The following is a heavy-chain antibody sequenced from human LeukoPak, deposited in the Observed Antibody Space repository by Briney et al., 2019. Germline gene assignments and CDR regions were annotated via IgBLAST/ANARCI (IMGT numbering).Heavy chain of an antibody. Sequence: GGSLRLSCAASGFTFDDYAMHWVRQAPGKGLEWVSGISWNSGSIGYADSVKGRFTISRDNSKNTLYLQMNSLRAEDTAVYYCAKVTFDIWGQGTMVTVSS. V-gene: IGHV3-9*01. CDR2: ISWNSGSI. CDR1: GFTFDDYA. CDR3: AKVTFDI. J-gene: IGHJ3*02.